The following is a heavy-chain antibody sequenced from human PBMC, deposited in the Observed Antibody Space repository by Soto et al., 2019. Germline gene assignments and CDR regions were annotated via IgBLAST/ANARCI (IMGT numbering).Heavy chain of an antibody. J-gene: IGHJ4*02. Sequence: GESLKISCKGSGYYFPSYWIGWVRQMPGKGLEWMGIFYPGDSDTRYSPSFQGQVTVSADRSISTAYLQWSSLKPSDTAMYYCARQGNGAEGFDYWGQGTLVTVSS. V-gene: IGHV5-51*01. CDR3: ARQGNGAEGFDY. CDR2: FYPGDSDT. CDR1: GYYFPSYW. D-gene: IGHD4-17*01.